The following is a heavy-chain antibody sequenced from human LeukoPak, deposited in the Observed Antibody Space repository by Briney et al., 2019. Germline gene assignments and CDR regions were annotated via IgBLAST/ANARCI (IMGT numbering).Heavy chain of an antibody. CDR3: AKDPQKWESYFDY. Sequence: PGGSLRLSCAASGFTFSSYSMNWVRQAPGKGLEWVSYISSSSSTIYYADSVKGRFTISRDNSKNTLYLQMNSLRAEDTAVYYCAKDPQKWESYFDYWGQGTLVTVSS. V-gene: IGHV3-48*01. J-gene: IGHJ4*02. CDR2: ISSSSSTI. CDR1: GFTFSSYS. D-gene: IGHD1-26*01.